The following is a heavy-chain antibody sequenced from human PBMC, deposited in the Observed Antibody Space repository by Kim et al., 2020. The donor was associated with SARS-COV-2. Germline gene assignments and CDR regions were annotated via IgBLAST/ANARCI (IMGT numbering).Heavy chain of an antibody. Sequence: SETLSLTCTVSGGSISSSSYYWGWIRQPPGKGLEWIGSIYYSGSTYYNPSLKSRVTISVDTSKNQFSLKLSSVTAADTAVYYCARHDSSGYYPRWYFDLCGRGTLVTVSS. D-gene: IGHD3-22*01. CDR3: ARHDSSGYYPRWYFDL. CDR2: IYYSGST. J-gene: IGHJ2*01. CDR1: GGSISSSSYY. V-gene: IGHV4-39*01.